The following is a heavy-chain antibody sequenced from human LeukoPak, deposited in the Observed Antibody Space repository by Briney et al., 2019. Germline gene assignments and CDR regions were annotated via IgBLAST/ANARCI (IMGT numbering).Heavy chain of an antibody. CDR1: GYTFTSYD. CDR3: ATAYCGGICYSNHYYYGMDV. D-gene: IGHD2-21*01. Sequence: GASVKVSCKASGYTFTSYDINWVRQATGQGLEWLGWMNPNSGNTGYAQKFQGRVTMTRNTSISTAYMDLSSLRSEDTAVYYCATAYCGGICYSNHYYYGMDVWGQGTTVTVSS. J-gene: IGHJ6*02. CDR2: MNPNSGNT. V-gene: IGHV1-8*01.